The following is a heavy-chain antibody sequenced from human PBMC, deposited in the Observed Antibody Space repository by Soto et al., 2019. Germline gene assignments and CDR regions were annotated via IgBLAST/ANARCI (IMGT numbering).Heavy chain of an antibody. CDR2: IYTSGST. CDR1: GGSISSYY. CDR3: ARDLDSSSFHWFDP. V-gene: IGHV4-4*07. J-gene: IGHJ5*02. Sequence: SETLSLTCTVSGGSISSYYWSWIRQPAGKGLEWIGRIYTSGSTNYNPSLKSRVTMSVDTSKNQFSLKLSSVTAADTAVYYCARDLDSSSFHWFDPWGQGTLVIVSS. D-gene: IGHD6-6*01.